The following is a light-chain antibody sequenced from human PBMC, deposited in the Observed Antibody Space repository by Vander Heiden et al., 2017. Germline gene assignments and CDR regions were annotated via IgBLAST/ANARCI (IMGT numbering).Light chain of an antibody. CDR3: QAWDSSLGV. CDR2: TDS. CDR1: KLGDKY. V-gene: IGLV3-1*01. Sequence: SYEVTQAPSVSVSPGQTASITSSGDKLGDKYTCWYQQKPGHSPVLVSETDSKRPSALPDRFSGSNSGTTATLTISGTQAMDEGDYYCQAWDSSLGVFGGGTKLTVL. J-gene: IGLJ2*01.